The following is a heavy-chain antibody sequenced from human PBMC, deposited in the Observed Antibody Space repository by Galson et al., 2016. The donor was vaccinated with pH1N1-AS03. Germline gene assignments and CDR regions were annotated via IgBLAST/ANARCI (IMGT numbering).Heavy chain of an antibody. CDR1: GYRFTNYW. J-gene: IGHJ4*02. V-gene: IGHV5-51*03. CDR3: ARPRLNYFDN. D-gene: IGHD3-16*01. CDR2: IYPGNSDS. Sequence: QSGAEVKKPGESLKISCKGSGYRFTNYWIGWVRQMPGKGLEWMGIIYPGNSDSRYNKSFQGQVTISADTSISTVYLQWSSLQASDTAMYDCARPRLNYFDNWGQGTLVTVSS.